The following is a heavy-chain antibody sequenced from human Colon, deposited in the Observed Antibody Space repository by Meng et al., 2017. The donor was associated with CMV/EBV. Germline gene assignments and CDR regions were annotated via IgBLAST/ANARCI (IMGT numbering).Heavy chain of an antibody. CDR2: IGGSGGSK. V-gene: IGHV3-23*01. CDR3: AKASDHYYDFYFDS. Sequence: GESLKISCAGSGFTFSNYAMSWVRQAPGKGLEWVSGIGGSGGSKFNADSVKGRFTISKDNSKNTLYLQMDSLTAEDSAVHYCAKASDHYYDFYFDSWGQGTLVTVSS. J-gene: IGHJ4*02. CDR1: GFTFSNYA. D-gene: IGHD3-22*01.